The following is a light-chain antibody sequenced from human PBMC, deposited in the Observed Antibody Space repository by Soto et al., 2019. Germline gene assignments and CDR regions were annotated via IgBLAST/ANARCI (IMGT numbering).Light chain of an antibody. J-gene: IGLJ2*01. CDR3: HSYDVSLSGPV. CDR2: DNN. Sequence: QTVVTQPPSVSGAPGQRVTISCTGSNSNMGAGYDVHWYQQLPGTAPKVLIYDNNNRPSGVPDRFSGSKSGTSASLAITGLQAEDEADYYCHSYDVSLSGPVFGGGTKLTVL. V-gene: IGLV1-40*01. CDR1: NSNMGAGYD.